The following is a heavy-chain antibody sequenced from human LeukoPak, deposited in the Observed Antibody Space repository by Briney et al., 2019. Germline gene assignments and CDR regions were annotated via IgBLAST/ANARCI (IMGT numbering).Heavy chain of an antibody. CDR3: ARDQYDTWSRRGNFDS. D-gene: IGHD3-3*01. J-gene: IGHJ4*02. CDR2: IKLDGSEK. CDR1: GFTFGTYW. V-gene: IGHV3-7*03. Sequence: AGGSLRLSCAASGFTFGTYWMSWVRQAPGKGLEWVANIKLDGSEKNYVDSVKGRFTISRDNTKNSLYLQMNSLRAEDTAVFYCARDQYDTWSRRGNFDSWGQGTLVIVSS.